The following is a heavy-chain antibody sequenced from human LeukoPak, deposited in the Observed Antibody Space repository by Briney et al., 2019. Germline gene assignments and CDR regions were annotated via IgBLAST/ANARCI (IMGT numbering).Heavy chain of an antibody. CDR2: IRSKEYGATT. J-gene: IGHJ6*03. CDR3: TRVLSLPAAIVYYYYYMDV. D-gene: IGHD2-2*01. Sequence: GGSLRLSCTASGFTFGDYAMSWVRQAPGKGLEGVGFIRSKEYGATTEYAASVKGRFTISRDDSKRIAYLQMQSLKTEATAVYSCTRVLSLPAAIVYYYYYMDVWGKGTTVTISS. V-gene: IGHV3-49*04. CDR1: GFTFGDYA.